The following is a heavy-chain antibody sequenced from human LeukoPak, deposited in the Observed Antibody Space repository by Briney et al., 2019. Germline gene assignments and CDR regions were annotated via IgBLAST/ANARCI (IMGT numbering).Heavy chain of an antibody. J-gene: IGHJ3*02. Sequence: PGRSLRLSCAASGLIFSSHAMHWVRQAPGKGLEWVAVAWSDGSRVYYADSVKGRFTISRDNSRDTLLLQMNSLRAEDTAVYYCARAVRYWLDAFDIWGQGTMVTVSS. CDR2: AWSDGSRV. CDR1: GLIFSSHA. D-gene: IGHD1-26*01. V-gene: IGHV3-33*01. CDR3: ARAVRYWLDAFDI.